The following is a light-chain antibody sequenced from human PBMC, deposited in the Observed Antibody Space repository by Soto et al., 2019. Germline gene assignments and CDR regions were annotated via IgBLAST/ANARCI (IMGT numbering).Light chain of an antibody. Sequence: EIVLTQSPATLSLSPGEGATLSCRASQSVSSFLAWYQQKPGQAPRLLIYDASNRATGIPARFSGSGSGTDFTLTISRLEPEDFAVYYCQHRSNWPVTFGGGTKVEIK. CDR3: QHRSNWPVT. J-gene: IGKJ4*01. CDR1: QSVSSF. V-gene: IGKV3-11*01. CDR2: DAS.